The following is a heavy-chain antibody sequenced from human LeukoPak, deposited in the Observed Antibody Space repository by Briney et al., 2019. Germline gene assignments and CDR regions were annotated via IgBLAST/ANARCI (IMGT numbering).Heavy chain of an antibody. CDR1: GGSISSYY. V-gene: IGHV4-59*08. CDR2: ISYSGST. Sequence: SETLSLTWAVAGGSISSYYWSWIRQPPGKGLEWIGYISYSGSTNYNPSLQSRVTISVDKSKNKFSLQLSSVTAADTAVYYCARTPPRRAVGTFSDYWGQGTLVTVSS. J-gene: IGHJ4*02. CDR3: ARTPPRRAVGTFSDY. D-gene: IGHD6-19*01.